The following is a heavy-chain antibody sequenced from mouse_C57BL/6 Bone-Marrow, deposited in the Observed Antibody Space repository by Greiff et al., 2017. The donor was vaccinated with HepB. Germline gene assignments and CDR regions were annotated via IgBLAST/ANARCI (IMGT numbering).Heavy chain of an antibody. J-gene: IGHJ1*03. CDR3: ARRRGYYYGSSPSYWYFDV. Sequence: VQLQESGAELVRPGASVKLSCKASGYTFTDYYINWVKQRPGQGLEWIARIYPGSGNTYYNEKFKGKATLTAEKSSSTAYMQLSSLTSEDSAGYFCARRRGYYYGSSPSYWYFDVWGTGTTVTVSS. CDR1: GYTFTDYY. CDR2: IYPGSGNT. D-gene: IGHD1-1*01. V-gene: IGHV1-76*01.